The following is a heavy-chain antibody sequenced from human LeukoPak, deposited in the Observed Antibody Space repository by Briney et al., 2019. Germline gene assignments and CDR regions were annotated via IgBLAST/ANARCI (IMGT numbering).Heavy chain of an antibody. J-gene: IGHJ4*02. CDR1: RFPVSYYG. Sequence: GGSLRLSRVLSRFPVSYYGLQRVRQAPGKGLEGVAFIWNDGSKEYYAGSVKGRFTISRDNSKNTLSLEMNSLRAEDTAVYDCAKDAIQGSWSSGSLASWGQESLVTVSS. CDR3: AKDAIQGSWSSGSLAS. V-gene: IGHV3-30*02. CDR2: IWNDGSKE. D-gene: IGHD3-10*01.